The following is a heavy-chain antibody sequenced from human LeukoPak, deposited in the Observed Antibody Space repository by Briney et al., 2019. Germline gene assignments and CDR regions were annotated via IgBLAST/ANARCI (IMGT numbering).Heavy chain of an antibody. V-gene: IGHV1-8*01. Sequence: ASVKVSCKASGYTFTSYDINWVRQATGQGLEWMGWMNPSSGNTGYAQKFQGRVTMTRNTSISTAYMELSSLRSEDTAVYYCARGPRYCSSTSCLDGFDPWGQGTLVTVSS. J-gene: IGHJ5*02. CDR3: ARGPRYCSSTSCLDGFDP. CDR1: GYTFTSYD. CDR2: MNPSSGNT. D-gene: IGHD2-2*01.